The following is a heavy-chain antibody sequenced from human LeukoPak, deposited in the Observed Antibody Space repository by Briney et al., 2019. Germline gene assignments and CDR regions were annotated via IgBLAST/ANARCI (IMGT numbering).Heavy chain of an antibody. J-gene: IGHJ4*02. CDR2: FDPEDGET. D-gene: IGHD1-7*01. V-gene: IGHV1-24*01. CDR3: ATYRLHNWNYLFDY. Sequence: ASVKVSCKVSGYTLTELSMHWVRQAPGKGLEWMGGFDPEDGETIYAQKFQGRVTMTEDTSTDTAYMELSSLRSEDTAVYYCATYRLHNWNYLFDYWGQGTLVTVSS. CDR1: GYTLTELS.